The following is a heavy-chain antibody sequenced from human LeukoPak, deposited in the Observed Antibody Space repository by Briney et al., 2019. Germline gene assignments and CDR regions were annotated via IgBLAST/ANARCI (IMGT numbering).Heavy chain of an antibody. CDR1: GYTFTGYY. V-gene: IGHV1-2*02. CDR2: INPNSGGT. J-gene: IGHJ4*02. Sequence: ASVKVSCKASGYTFTGYYMHWVRQAPGQGLEWMGWINPNSGGTNYAQKFQGRVTMTRDTSISTAYMELSRLRSDDTAVYYCARDWALVGATSDYWGQGTLVTVSS. CDR3: ARDWALVGATSDY. D-gene: IGHD1-26*01.